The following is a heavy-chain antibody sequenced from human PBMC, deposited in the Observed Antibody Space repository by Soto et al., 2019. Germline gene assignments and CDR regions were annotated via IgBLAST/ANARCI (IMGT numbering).Heavy chain of an antibody. Sequence: QVQLQESGPGLVKPSETLSLTCTVSGGSISGYYWGWIRQPPGKGLEWIGYIYYSGSTNYNPSLKSRVTISVDTSKNQFSLKLSSVTAADTAVYYCARQWGTDAFDIWGQGTMVTVSS. CDR1: GGSISGYY. CDR2: IYYSGST. V-gene: IGHV4-59*08. J-gene: IGHJ3*02. D-gene: IGHD1-1*01. CDR3: ARQWGTDAFDI.